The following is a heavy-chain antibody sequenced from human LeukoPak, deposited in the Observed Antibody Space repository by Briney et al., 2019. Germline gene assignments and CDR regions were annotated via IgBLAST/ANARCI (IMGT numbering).Heavy chain of an antibody. CDR1: GGSISSYY. D-gene: IGHD6-13*01. Sequence: SETLSLTCTVSGGSISSYYWSRIRQPPGKGLEWIGYIYTSGSTNYNPSLKSRVTISVDTSKNQFSLKLSSVTAADTAVYYCARDAPGIAAAGHYFDYWGQGTLVTVSS. V-gene: IGHV4-59*01. J-gene: IGHJ4*02. CDR2: IYTSGST. CDR3: ARDAPGIAAAGHYFDY.